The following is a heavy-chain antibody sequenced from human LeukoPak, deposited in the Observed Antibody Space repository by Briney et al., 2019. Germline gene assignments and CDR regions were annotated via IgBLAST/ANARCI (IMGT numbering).Heavy chain of an antibody. J-gene: IGHJ4*02. V-gene: IGHV4-4*07. CDR2: IYSSGST. D-gene: IGHD3-22*01. Sequence: SETLSLTCTVSGGSISSYYWSWIRQPAGKGLEWIGRIYSSGSTNYNPSLKSRVTMSVDTSKNQFSLKLSSVTAVDTAVYYCARAAYDSSGYYYVADYWGQGTLVTVSS. CDR1: GGSISSYY. CDR3: ARAAYDSSGYYYVADY.